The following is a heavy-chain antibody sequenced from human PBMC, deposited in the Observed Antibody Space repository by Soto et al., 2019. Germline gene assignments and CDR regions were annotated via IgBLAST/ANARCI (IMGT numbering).Heavy chain of an antibody. J-gene: IGHJ6*02. CDR1: GGTFSSYA. Sequence: QVQLVQSGAEVKKPGSSVKVSCKASGGTFSSYAISWVRQAPGQGLEWMGGIIPIFGTANYAQKFQGRVTITADESTSTAYMELSSLRSEDTAVYYCARDLGTTPADYYYYGMDVWGQGTTVTVSS. CDR2: IIPIFGTA. CDR3: ARDLGTTPADYYYYGMDV. D-gene: IGHD1-7*01. V-gene: IGHV1-69*12.